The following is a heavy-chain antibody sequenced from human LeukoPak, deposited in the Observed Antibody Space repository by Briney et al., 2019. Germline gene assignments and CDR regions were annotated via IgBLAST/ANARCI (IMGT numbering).Heavy chain of an antibody. CDR3: AKDRGYCSSTSCYGAFDI. J-gene: IGHJ3*02. D-gene: IGHD2-2*01. CDR2: IRGSGAST. Sequence: GGSLRLSCAASGFTFSNYVMTWVRQAPGKGLEWVSGIRGSGASTYYADSVKGRFIISRDNSRNMLYLQMSSLRAEDTAVYYCAKDRGYCSSTSCYGAFDIWGQGTMVTVSS. V-gene: IGHV3-23*01. CDR1: GFTFSNYV.